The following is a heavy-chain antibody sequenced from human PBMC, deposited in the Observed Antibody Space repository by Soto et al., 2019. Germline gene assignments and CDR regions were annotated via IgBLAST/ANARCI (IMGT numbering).Heavy chain of an antibody. CDR1: GFTFSSYW. D-gene: IGHD4-17*01. V-gene: IGHV3-74*01. J-gene: IGHJ6*02. CDR3: ARSSGDYGDFPSTWYYGMDV. Sequence: GGSLRLSCAASGFTFSSYWMHWVRQAPGKGLVWVSRINSDGSSTSYADSVKGRFTISRDNAKNTLYLQMNSLRAEDTAVYYCARSSGDYGDFPSTWYYGMDVWGQGTTVTVSS. CDR2: INSDGSST.